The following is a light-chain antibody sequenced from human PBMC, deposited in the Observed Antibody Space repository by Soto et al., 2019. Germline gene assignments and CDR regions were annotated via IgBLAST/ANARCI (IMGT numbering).Light chain of an antibody. CDR3: QQRNNWPLT. CDR1: RSISTY. J-gene: IGKJ4*02. CDR2: EAL. Sequence: ETVLTQSPATLSLSPGETATLSCRASRSISTYFAWYQQKPGQAPRLPIYEALNRATGIPARFSGSGSGTDFTLTISSLEPEDFAVYYCQQRNNWPLTFGGGPKVEIK. V-gene: IGKV3-11*01.